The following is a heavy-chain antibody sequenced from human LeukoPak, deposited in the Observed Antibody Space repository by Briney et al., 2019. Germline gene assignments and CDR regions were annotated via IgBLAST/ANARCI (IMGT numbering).Heavy chain of an antibody. Sequence: GGSLRLSCAASGFTFSSYSMKWVRQAPGKGLEWVSSISSSSSYIYYADSVKGRFTISRDNAKNSLYLQMNSLRAEDTAVYYCARETTVTTVFDYWGQGTLVTVSS. CDR3: ARETTVTTVFDY. CDR2: ISSSSSYI. J-gene: IGHJ4*02. D-gene: IGHD4-17*01. CDR1: GFTFSSYS. V-gene: IGHV3-21*01.